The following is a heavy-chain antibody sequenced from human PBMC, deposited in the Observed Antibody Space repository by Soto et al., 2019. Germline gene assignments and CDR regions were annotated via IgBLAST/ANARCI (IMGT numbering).Heavy chain of an antibody. CDR2: IFRDGTA. Sequence: PSGTLALTCAVSGFSLASGNWWTWVRESPQRGLEYIGEIFRDGTANYYPSFERRVAMSVDTSRNQFSLKLTSVTAADTAVYFCARLVFDTRLNYMYFDFWGPGTLVTVSS. J-gene: IGHJ4*02. D-gene: IGHD3-10*01. CDR1: GFSLASGNW. CDR3: ARLVFDTRLNYMYFDF. V-gene: IGHV4-4*02.